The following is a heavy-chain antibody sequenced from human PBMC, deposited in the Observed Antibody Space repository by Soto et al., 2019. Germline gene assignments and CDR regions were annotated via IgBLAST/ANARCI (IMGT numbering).Heavy chain of an antibody. CDR2: ISGSGGST. Sequence: GGSLRLSCAASGFTFSSYAMSWVRQAPGKGLEWVSAISGSGGSTYYADSVKGRFTISRDHSKNTLYLQMNSLRAEDTAVYYCAGKGYVDIVATLLMDYYYYYMDVWGKGTTVTVSS. J-gene: IGHJ6*03. CDR1: GFTFSSYA. D-gene: IGHD5-12*01. V-gene: IGHV3-23*01. CDR3: AGKGYVDIVATLLMDYYYYYMDV.